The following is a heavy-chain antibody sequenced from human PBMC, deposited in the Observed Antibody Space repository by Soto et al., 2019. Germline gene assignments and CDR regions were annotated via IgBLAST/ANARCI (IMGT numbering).Heavy chain of an antibody. Sequence: GGSLRLSCAASGFTVSSNYMSWVRQAPGKGLEWVSVIYSGGSTYYADSVKGRFTISRDNSKNTLYLQMNSLRAEDTGVYYCARDSDPYYFYMDVWGKGTTVTVSS. V-gene: IGHV3-66*01. CDR3: ARDSDPYYFYMDV. CDR2: IYSGGST. CDR1: GFTVSSNY. J-gene: IGHJ6*03.